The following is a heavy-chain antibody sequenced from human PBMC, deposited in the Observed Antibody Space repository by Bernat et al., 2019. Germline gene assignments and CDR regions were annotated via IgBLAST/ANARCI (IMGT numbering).Heavy chain of an antibody. D-gene: IGHD3-3*01. V-gene: IGHV1-46*01. J-gene: IGHJ6*02. CDR2: INPSGGST. CDR3: ARGPSQFLEWLLVVGDYYYGMDV. CDR1: GYTFTSYY. Sequence: QVQLVQSGAEVKKPGASVKVSCKASGYTFTSYYMHWVRQAPGQGLEWMGIINPSGGSTSYAQKFQGRVTMTRDTSTSTAYMELRSLRSDDTAVYYCARGPSQFLEWLLVVGDYYYGMDVWGQGTTVTVSS.